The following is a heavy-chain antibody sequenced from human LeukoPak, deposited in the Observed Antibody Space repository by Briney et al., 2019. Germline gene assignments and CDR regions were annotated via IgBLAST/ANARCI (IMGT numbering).Heavy chain of an antibody. CDR2: ISYDGSNK. D-gene: IGHD2-2*02. J-gene: IGHJ5*02. Sequence: PGGSLRLSCAASGFTFSSYGMHWVRQAPGKGLEWVAVISYDGSNKYYADSVKGRFTISRDNSKDTLYLQMNSLRAGDTGVYYCAKDSPPLVVVPAAIGSWGQGTLVTVSS. V-gene: IGHV3-30*18. CDR1: GFTFSSYG. CDR3: AKDSPPLVVVPAAIGS.